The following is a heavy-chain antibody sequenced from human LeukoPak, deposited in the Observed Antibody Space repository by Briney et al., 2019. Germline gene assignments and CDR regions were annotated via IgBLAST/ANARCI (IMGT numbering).Heavy chain of an antibody. CDR2: ISWNSGSI. CDR1: GFTFDDCA. V-gene: IGHV3-9*01. Sequence: GRSLRLSCAASGFTFDDCAMHWVRQAPGKGLEWVSGISWNSGSIGYADSVKGRFTISRDNAKNSLYLQMNSLRAEDTALYYCAMAQGSGWFLHWGQGTLVTVSS. D-gene: IGHD6-19*01. J-gene: IGHJ4*02. CDR3: AMAQGSGWFLH.